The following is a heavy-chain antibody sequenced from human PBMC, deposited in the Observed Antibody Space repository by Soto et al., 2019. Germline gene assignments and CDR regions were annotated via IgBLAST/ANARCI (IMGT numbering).Heavy chain of an antibody. Sequence: ASVKVSCKASGGTFSSYAISWVRQAPGQGLEWMGWINVYNGNTKYAQKVQGRVTMTTDTSTSTAYMELRSLRSEDTAVYYCARVVTTVTTGWFDPWGQGTLVTVSS. V-gene: IGHV1-18*01. J-gene: IGHJ5*02. CDR1: GGTFSSYA. CDR2: INVYNGNT. CDR3: ARVVTTVTTGWFDP. D-gene: IGHD4-4*01.